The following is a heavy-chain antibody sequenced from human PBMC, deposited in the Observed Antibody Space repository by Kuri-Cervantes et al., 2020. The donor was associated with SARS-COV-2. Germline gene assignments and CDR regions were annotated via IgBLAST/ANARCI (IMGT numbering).Heavy chain of an antibody. D-gene: IGHD3-10*01. CDR1: GGSISSYY. CDR3: ARGEVEVRGVSLFDY. Sequence: SETLSLTCTVSGGSISSYYWSWIRQPPGKGLEWIGYIYYSGSTNYNPSLKSRVTISVDTSKNQFSLKLSSVTAADTAVYYCARGEVEVRGVSLFDYWGQGNLVHVAS. V-gene: IGHV4-59*12. J-gene: IGHJ4*01. CDR2: IYYSGST.